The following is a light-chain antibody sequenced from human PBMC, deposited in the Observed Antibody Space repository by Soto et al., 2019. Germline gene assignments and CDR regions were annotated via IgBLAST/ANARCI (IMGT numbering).Light chain of an antibody. CDR1: QSVSSSH. V-gene: IGKV3-20*01. J-gene: IGKJ1*01. CDR3: QQYGSSPRT. Sequence: IVLTQSPVTLSLSPGERATLSCRASQSVSSSHLAWYQQKPGQAPRLLISGASSRATGIPDRFTGSGSGTDFTLTISRLEPEDFAVYYCQQYGSSPRTFGQGTKVDIK. CDR2: GAS.